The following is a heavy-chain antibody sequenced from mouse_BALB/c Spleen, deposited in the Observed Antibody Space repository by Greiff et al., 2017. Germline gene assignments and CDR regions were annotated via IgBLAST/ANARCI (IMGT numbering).Heavy chain of an antibody. CDR3: KRVIYYGNPYYYAMDY. Sequence: QVQLQQPGAELVRPGASVKLSCKASGYTFTSYWINWVKQRPGQGLEWIGNIYPSDSYTNYNQKFKDKATLTVDKSSSTAYMQLNSLTSEDSAVYFCKRVIYYGNPYYYAMDYWGQGTSVTVSS. CDR1: GYTFTSYW. V-gene: IGHV1-69*02. CDR2: IYPSDSYT. J-gene: IGHJ4*01. D-gene: IGHD2-1*01.